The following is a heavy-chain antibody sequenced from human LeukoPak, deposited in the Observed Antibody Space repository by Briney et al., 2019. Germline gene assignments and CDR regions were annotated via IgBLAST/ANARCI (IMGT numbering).Heavy chain of an antibody. J-gene: IGHJ4*02. V-gene: IGHV3-21*04. CDR2: ISSSSSYI. CDR1: GFTFSSYS. Sequence: GGSLRLSCAASGFTFSSYSMNWVRQAPGKGLEWVSSISSSSSYIYYADSVKGRFTISRDNAKNSLYLQMNSLRAEDTALYYCAKDYSSSSDALDYWGQGTLVTVSS. D-gene: IGHD2-2*01. CDR3: AKDYSSSSDALDY.